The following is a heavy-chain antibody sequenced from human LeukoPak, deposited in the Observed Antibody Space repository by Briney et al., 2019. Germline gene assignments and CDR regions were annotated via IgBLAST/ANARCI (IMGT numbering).Heavy chain of an antibody. Sequence: GGSLRLSCAASGFTSSSYEMSWFRQAPGEGLEWVGFIRSKAHGGTTEYAASVKGRFTISRDDSKSIAYLQMDSLKTEDTAVYYCTRAGRYCSGGSCYSFYWGQGTLVTVSS. J-gene: IGHJ4*02. CDR3: TRAGRYCSGGSCYSFY. V-gene: IGHV3-49*03. D-gene: IGHD2-15*01. CDR1: GFTSSSYE. CDR2: IRSKAHGGTT.